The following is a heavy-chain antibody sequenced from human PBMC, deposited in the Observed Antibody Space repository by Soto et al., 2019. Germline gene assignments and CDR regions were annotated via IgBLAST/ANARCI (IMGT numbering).Heavy chain of an antibody. Sequence: SGGSLRLSCAASGFTFSRYAMSWVRQAPGKGLEWVSAISGSGGSTYYADSVKGRFTISRDNSKNTLYLQMNSLRAEDTAVYYCAKRIAVAGTVDYWGQGTLVTVSS. V-gene: IGHV3-23*01. CDR3: AKRIAVAGTVDY. J-gene: IGHJ4*02. CDR1: GFTFSRYA. D-gene: IGHD6-19*01. CDR2: ISGSGGST.